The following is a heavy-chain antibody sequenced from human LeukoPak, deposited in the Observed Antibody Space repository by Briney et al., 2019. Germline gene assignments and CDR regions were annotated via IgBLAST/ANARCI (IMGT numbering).Heavy chain of an antibody. J-gene: IGHJ3*02. CDR1: GGSISSGGYS. CDR2: IYQSGST. Sequence: NPSETLSLTCTVSGGSISSGGYSWSWIRQPPGKGLEWIGHIYQSGSTYYNASLKSRVTISIDRSKNQFSLKLSSVTAADTAVYYCARKSSSDVFDIWGQGTMVTVSS. CDR3: ARKSSSDVFDI. V-gene: IGHV4-30-2*01. D-gene: IGHD2-2*01.